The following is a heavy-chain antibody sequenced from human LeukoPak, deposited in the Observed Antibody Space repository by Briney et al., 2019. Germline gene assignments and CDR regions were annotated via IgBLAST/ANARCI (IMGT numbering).Heavy chain of an antibody. V-gene: IGHV1-2*02. CDR2: ISPNSGDT. J-gene: IGHJ4*02. D-gene: IGHD1-14*01. CDR1: GYXFTGYY. CDR3: ACDQAQPFDY. Sequence: ASVKVSCKASGYXFTGYYIHWVRQAPGQGLEWMGWISPNSGDTNYAQKFQGRVTMTRDTSISTAYMELSRLRSDDTAVYYCACDQAQPFDYWGQGTLVTVSS.